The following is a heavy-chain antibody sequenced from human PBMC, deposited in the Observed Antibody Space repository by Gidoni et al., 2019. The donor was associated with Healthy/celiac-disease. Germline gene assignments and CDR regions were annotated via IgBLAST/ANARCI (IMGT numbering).Heavy chain of an antibody. CDR3: ARGPSSGYRNDAFDI. CDR2: INHSGST. D-gene: IGHD3-22*01. V-gene: IGHV4-34*01. CDR1: GCSFIGYY. Sequence: QVQLQQWGAVLFKPSETLSLTCAVYGCSFIGYYWSWIRQPPGKGLEWIGEINHSGSTNYNQSIKSRVTISVDTYKNQFSLKLSSVTAADTAVYYCARGPSSGYRNDAFDIWGQGTMVTVSS. J-gene: IGHJ3*02.